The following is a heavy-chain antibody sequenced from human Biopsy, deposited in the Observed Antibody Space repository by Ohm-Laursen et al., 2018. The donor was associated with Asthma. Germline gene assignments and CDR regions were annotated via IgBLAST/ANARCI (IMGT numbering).Heavy chain of an antibody. J-gene: IGHJ4*02. CDR2: ISYDGSNK. Sequence: SLRLSCTASGFTFSNAWMSWVRQAPGKGLEWVAVISYDGSNKYYADSVKGRFTISRDNSKNTLYLQMNSLRAEDTAVYYCARDAWELQKPYAYYFDYWGQGTLVTVSS. V-gene: IGHV3-30-3*01. CDR3: ARDAWELQKPYAYYFDY. D-gene: IGHD1-26*01. CDR1: GFTFSNAW.